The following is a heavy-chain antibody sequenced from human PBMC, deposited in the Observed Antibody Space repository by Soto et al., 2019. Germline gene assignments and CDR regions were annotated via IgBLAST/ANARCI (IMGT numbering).Heavy chain of an antibody. J-gene: IGHJ5*02. Sequence: SETLSLTCAVSGGSISSSNWWRWGRQPAGKGVGWIGEIYHSGSTNYNPSLKSRVTISVDKSKNKFSLKLSCVTAADTAVYYCGRKRYTTGTSGWFDPWGQGTLVTVSS. V-gene: IGHV4-4*02. CDR3: GRKRYTTGTSGWFDP. D-gene: IGHD1-1*01. CDR1: GGSISSSNW. CDR2: IYHSGST.